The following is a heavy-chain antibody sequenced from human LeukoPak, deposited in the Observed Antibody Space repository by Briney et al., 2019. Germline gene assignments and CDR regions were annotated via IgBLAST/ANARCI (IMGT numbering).Heavy chain of an antibody. Sequence: SETLSLTCTVSGGSISSYYWSWIRQPPGKGLEWIGEINHSGSTNYNPSLKSRVTISVDTSKNQFSLKLSSVTAADTAVYYCARLRYGEGYWGQGTLVTVSS. CDR3: ARLRYGEGY. J-gene: IGHJ4*02. D-gene: IGHD4-17*01. CDR2: INHSGST. V-gene: IGHV4-34*01. CDR1: GGSISSYY.